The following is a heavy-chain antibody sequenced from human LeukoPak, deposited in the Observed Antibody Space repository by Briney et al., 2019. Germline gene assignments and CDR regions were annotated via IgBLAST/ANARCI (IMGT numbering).Heavy chain of an antibody. CDR3: ARDLGGPWRRLLDY. J-gene: IGHJ4*02. V-gene: IGHV4-59*12. Sequence: SETLSLTCTVSGGSISSYYWSWIRQPPGKGLEWIGYIYYSGSTNYNPSLKSRVTISVDTSKNQFSLKLSSVTAADTAVCYCARDLGGPWRRLLDYWGQGTLVTVSS. CDR2: IYYSGST. CDR1: GGSISSYY. D-gene: IGHD3-16*01.